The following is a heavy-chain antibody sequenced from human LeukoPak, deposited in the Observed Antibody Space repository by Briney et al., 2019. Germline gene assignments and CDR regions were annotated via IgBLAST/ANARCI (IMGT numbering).Heavy chain of an antibody. D-gene: IGHD3-22*01. V-gene: IGHV4-61*02. Sequence: PSETLSLTCTVSGGSISSGSYYWSWIRQPAGKGLEWIGRIYTSGSTNYNPSLKSRVTISVDTSKNQFSLKLSSVTAADTAVYYCARHRLGGYYDSSGPYYFDYWGQGTLVTVSS. CDR2: IYTSGST. CDR1: GGSISSGSYY. CDR3: ARHRLGGYYDSSGPYYFDY. J-gene: IGHJ4*02.